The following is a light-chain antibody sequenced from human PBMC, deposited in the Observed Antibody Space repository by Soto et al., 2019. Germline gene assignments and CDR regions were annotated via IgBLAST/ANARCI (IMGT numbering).Light chain of an antibody. CDR1: QSIGNNY. CDR2: TAS. V-gene: IGKV3-20*01. CDR3: HQHAYSPLT. Sequence: EIVLTQSPGTLSLSPGQRATLSCRASQSIGNNYLAWYQQKPGQAPRLLIHTASIRATGIPDRFSGSGSGTDFTLTISSLEPDDFAVYYCHQHAYSPLTFGGGTKVDVK. J-gene: IGKJ4*01.